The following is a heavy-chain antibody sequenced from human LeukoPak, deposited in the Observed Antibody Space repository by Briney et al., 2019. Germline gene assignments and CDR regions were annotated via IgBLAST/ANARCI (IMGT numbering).Heavy chain of an antibody. CDR2: INPNSGGT. CDR3: ARVAGNAGLGAFDI. CDR1: GYTFTGYY. V-gene: IGHV1-2*03. J-gene: IGHJ3*02. Sequence: LGASVKVSCKASGYTFTGYYMHWVRQAPGQGLEWMGWINPNSGGTNYAQKFQGRVTMTRGTSISTAYMELSRLRSDDTAVYYCARVAGNAGLGAFDIWGQGTMVTVSS. D-gene: IGHD4-23*01.